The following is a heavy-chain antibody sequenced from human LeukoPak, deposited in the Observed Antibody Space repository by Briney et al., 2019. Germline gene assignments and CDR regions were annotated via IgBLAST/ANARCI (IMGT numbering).Heavy chain of an antibody. CDR1: GFTFSNFA. Sequence: GGSLRLSCAASGFTFSNFAMTWVRQAPGKGLEWVSSISGSGGSRYYVDSVKGRFTISRDNSKNTLYLQMNSLRAEDTAVYYCAKDPLSGIAVAGTTLFDYWGQGTLVTVSS. D-gene: IGHD6-19*01. CDR2: ISGSGGSR. CDR3: AKDPLSGIAVAGTTLFDY. V-gene: IGHV3-23*01. J-gene: IGHJ4*02.